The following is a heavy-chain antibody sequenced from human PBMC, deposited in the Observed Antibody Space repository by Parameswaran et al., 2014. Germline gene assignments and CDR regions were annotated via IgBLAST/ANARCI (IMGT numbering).Heavy chain of an antibody. D-gene: IGHD2-2*02. CDR2: INHSGST. Sequence: SETLSLTCAVYGGSFSGYYWSWIRQPPGKGLEWIGEINHSGSTNYNPSLKSRVTISVDTSKNQFSLKLSSVTAADTAVYYCARGRVVVVPAAIQRWFDPWGQGTLVTVSS. V-gene: IGHV4-34*01. CDR3: ARGRVVVVPAAIQRWFDP. J-gene: IGHJ5*02. CDR1: GGSFSGYY.